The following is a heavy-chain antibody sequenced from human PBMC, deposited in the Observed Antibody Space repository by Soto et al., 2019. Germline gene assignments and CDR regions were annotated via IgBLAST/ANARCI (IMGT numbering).Heavy chain of an antibody. Sequence: ASVKVSCKASGGTFSSYAISWVRQAPGQGLEWMGGIIPIFGTANYAQKFQVRVTITVDESTSTAYMELSRLRSEVTAVYYCAKDPSCYYDSSGYCYYYYMDVWGKGTPVTVSS. CDR1: GGTFSSYA. D-gene: IGHD3-22*01. CDR3: AKDPSCYYDSSGYCYYYYMDV. J-gene: IGHJ6*03. V-gene: IGHV1-69*13. CDR2: IIPIFGTA.